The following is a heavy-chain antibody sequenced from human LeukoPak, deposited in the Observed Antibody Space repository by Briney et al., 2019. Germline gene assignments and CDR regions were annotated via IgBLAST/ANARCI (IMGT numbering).Heavy chain of an antibody. D-gene: IGHD3-22*01. CDR1: GFAFSSFE. CDR2: ISSSGSTI. CDR3: ARDYYDSSGRFDY. Sequence: GGSLRLSCAASGFAFSSFEMNWVRQAPGKGLEWLSYISSSGSTIYYADSVKGRFTISRDNAKNSLYLQMNSLRSEDTAVYYCARDYYDSSGRFDYWGQGTPVTVSS. J-gene: IGHJ4*02. V-gene: IGHV3-48*03.